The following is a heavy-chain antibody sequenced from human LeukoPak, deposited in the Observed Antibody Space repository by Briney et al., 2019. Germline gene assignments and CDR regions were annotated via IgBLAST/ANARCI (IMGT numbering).Heavy chain of an antibody. CDR2: INPSGGNT. CDR1: GYTFTSYY. CDR3: ARAKGVGSYSNDY. J-gene: IGHJ4*02. Sequence: ASVKVSCKASGYTFTSYYMHWVRQAPGQGLEWMGIINPSGGNTNYAQNFQGRVTMTRDMSTSAVYMELSSLRSEDTAVYYCARAKGVGSYSNDYWGQGTLVTVSS. D-gene: IGHD1-26*01. V-gene: IGHV1-46*01.